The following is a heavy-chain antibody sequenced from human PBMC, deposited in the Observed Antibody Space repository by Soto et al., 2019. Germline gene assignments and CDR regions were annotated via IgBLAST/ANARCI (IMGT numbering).Heavy chain of an antibody. CDR3: ARSTMIRVRGWFDP. J-gene: IGHJ5*02. D-gene: IGHD3-22*01. V-gene: IGHV4-39*01. CDR1: GGSISSSSYY. CDR2: IYYSGST. Sequence: QLQLQESGPGLVKPSETLSLTCTVSGGSISSSSYYWGWIRQPPGKGLEWIGSIYYSGSTYYNPSLKSRVTISVDTSKNQFSLKLSSVTAADTAVYYCARSTMIRVRGWFDPWGQGTLVTVSS.